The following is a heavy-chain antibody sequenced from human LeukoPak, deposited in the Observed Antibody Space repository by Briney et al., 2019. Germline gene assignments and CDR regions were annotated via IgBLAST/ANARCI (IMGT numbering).Heavy chain of an antibody. CDR2: FDPEDGET. Sequence: ASVKVSCKVSGYTLTELSMHWVRQAPGKGLEWMGGFDPEDGETIYAQKFQGRVTMTEDTSTDTAYMELSSLRSEDMAVYYCATGRFWSGHFDYWGQGTLVTVSS. D-gene: IGHD3-3*01. CDR3: ATGRFWSGHFDY. J-gene: IGHJ4*02. CDR1: GYTLTELS. V-gene: IGHV1-24*01.